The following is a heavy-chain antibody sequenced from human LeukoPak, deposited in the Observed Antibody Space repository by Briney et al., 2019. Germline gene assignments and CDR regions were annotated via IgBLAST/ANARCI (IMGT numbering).Heavy chain of an antibody. D-gene: IGHD6-13*01. V-gene: IGHV3-43*02. CDR1: GFTFDDYA. CDR2: ISGDGYST. Sequence: GGSLRLSCAASGFTFDDYAMHWVRQAPGKGLEWVSLISGDGYSTYHADSVKGRFTISRDNSKNSLYLQMNSLRTEDTALYYCVKDIKRYSSRWNLYYYYGMDVWGQGTTVTVSS. J-gene: IGHJ6*02. CDR3: VKDIKRYSSRWNLYYYYGMDV.